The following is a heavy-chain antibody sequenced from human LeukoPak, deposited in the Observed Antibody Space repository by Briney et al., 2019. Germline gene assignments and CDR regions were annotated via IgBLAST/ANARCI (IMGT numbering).Heavy chain of an antibody. J-gene: IGHJ4*02. CDR1: GLTFSDYE. CDR2: ISAGAGVI. CDR3: ARVRTTDTLTGYKQELDY. D-gene: IGHD3-9*01. V-gene: IGHV3-48*03. Sequence: GGSLRLSCAASGLTFSDYEMNWVRQAPEKGLEWVSYISAGAGVIFYADSVKGRLSITRDNAKNSLFLQMNSLRAEDTAVYYCARVRTTDTLTGYKQELDYWGRGTLVTVSS.